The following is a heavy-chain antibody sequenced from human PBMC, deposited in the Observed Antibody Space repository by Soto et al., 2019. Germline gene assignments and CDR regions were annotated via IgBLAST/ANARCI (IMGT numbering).Heavy chain of an antibody. V-gene: IGHV4-30-4*01. Sequence: QVQLQESGPGLVKPSQTLSLTCTVSGGSISSGDYYWSWIRQPPGKGLEWIGYIYYSGSTYYNPSLKSRVTISVDTSKNQFSLKLSSVTAADTAVYYCARANGVRFLEWLLYPNWFDPWGQGTLVTVSS. J-gene: IGHJ5*02. CDR1: GGSISSGDYY. D-gene: IGHD3-3*01. CDR2: IYYSGST. CDR3: ARANGVRFLEWLLYPNWFDP.